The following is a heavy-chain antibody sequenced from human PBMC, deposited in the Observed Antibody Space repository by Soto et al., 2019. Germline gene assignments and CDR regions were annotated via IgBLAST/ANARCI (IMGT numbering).Heavy chain of an antibody. Sequence: EVQLVESGGGLVKPGGSLRLSCAASGFTFSSYSMNWVRQAPGKGLEWVSYISSSSSYIYYADSVKGRFTISRDNTKNSLFLQMNSLRAEDTAVYYCVLGETGSPFDYWGQGTLVPVSS. CDR1: GFTFSSYS. V-gene: IGHV3-21*01. J-gene: IGHJ4*02. CDR2: ISSSSSYI. CDR3: VLGETGSPFDY. D-gene: IGHD3-10*01.